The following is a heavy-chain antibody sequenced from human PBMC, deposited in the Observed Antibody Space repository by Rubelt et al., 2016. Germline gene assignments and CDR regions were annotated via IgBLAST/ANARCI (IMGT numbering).Heavy chain of an antibody. J-gene: IGHJ5*02. CDR2: ISAYNGNT. V-gene: IGHV1-18*01. D-gene: IGHD2-2*01. Sequence: QGLEWMGWISAYNGNTNYAQKLQGRVTMTTDTSTSTAYMELRSLRSDDTAVYYCARDSHIVVVPAARRWFDPWGQGTLVTVSS. CDR3: ARDSHIVVVPAARRWFDP.